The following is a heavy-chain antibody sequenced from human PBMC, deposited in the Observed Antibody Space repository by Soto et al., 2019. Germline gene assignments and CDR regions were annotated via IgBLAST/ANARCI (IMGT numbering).Heavy chain of an antibody. J-gene: IGHJ6*02. D-gene: IGHD3-22*01. CDR2: INPNSGGT. CDR3: ARDQEGRLSCYYYGMDV. CDR1: GYTFTGYY. V-gene: IGHV1-2*02. Sequence: ASVKVSCKASGYTFTGYYMHWVRQAPGQGLEWMGWINPNSGGTNYAQKLQGRVTMTTDTSTSTAYMELRSLRSDDTAMYYCARDQEGRLSCYYYGMDVYGQDSTVTVSS.